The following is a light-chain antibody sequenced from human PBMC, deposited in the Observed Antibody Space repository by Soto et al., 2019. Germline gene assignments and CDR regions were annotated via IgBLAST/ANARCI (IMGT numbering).Light chain of an antibody. CDR2: DVN. CDR3: SSYTISSTYV. J-gene: IGLJ1*01. CDR1: SSDVGSYNR. V-gene: IGLV2-18*02. Sequence: QSALTQPPSVSGSPGQSVAISCTGTSSDVGSYNRVSWYQQPPGTAPKLMIYDVNSRPSGVPDRFSGSKSGNTASLTISGLQAEDEADYYCSSYTISSTYVFGTGTKVTVL.